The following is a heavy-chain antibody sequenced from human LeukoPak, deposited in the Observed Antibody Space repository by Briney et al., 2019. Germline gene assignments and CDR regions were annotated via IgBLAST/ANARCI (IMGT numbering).Heavy chain of an antibody. CDR2: ISGSGGST. D-gene: IGHD6-13*01. Sequence: PGGSLRLSCAASGFTFSSDGMSWVRQAPGKGLEWVSAISGSGGSTYYADSVKGRFTISRDNSKNTLYLQMNSLRAEDTAVYYCAKSLADSSSWYRGYYYYMDVWGKGTTVTISS. CDR3: AKSLADSSSWYRGYYYYMDV. V-gene: IGHV3-23*01. J-gene: IGHJ6*03. CDR1: GFTFSSDG.